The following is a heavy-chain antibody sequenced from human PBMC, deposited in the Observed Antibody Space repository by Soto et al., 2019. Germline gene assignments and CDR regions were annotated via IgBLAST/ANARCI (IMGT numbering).Heavy chain of an antibody. Sequence: QITLKESGPTLVKPTQTLTMTCTFSGFSLTTSGVGVGWIRQPPGKALEWLALIYWDDEKRYSPSLQSRLTMTKHSSKNHVDITVANTNPADTGTSYCAKRLNASSYDAFDIWCQGTVVYVSS. CDR1: GFSLTTSGVG. V-gene: IGHV2-5*02. D-gene: IGHD2-2*01. J-gene: IGHJ3*02. CDR3: AKRLNASSYDAFDI. CDR2: IYWDDEK.